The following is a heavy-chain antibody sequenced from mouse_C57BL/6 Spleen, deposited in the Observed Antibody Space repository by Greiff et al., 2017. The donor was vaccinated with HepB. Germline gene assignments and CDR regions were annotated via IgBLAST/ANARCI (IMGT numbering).Heavy chain of an antibody. V-gene: IGHV1-15*01. CDR3: TRSDPYYYSSSYYFDY. D-gene: IGHD1-1*01. J-gene: IGHJ2*01. CDR1: GYTFTDYE. CDR2: IDPETGGT. Sequence: VQLQQSGAELVRPGASVTLSCKASGYTFTDYEMHWVKQTPVHGLEWIGAIDPETGGTAYNQKFKGKAILTADKSSSTAYMELRSLTSEDSAVYSCTRSDPYYYSSSYYFDYWGQGTTLTVSS.